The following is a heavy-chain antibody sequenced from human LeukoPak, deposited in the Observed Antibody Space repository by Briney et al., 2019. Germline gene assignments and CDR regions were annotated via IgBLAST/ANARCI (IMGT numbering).Heavy chain of an antibody. CDR2: IYTSGST. V-gene: IGHV4-4*07. CDR1: GGSISSYY. Sequence: PSETLSLTCTVSGGSISSYYWSWIRQPPGKGLEWIGRIYTSGSTTYNTSLKSRVTMSVDTSKNQSSLKLSSVTAADTAVYCCARAYNLRQLWSHFDYWGQGTLVTVSS. CDR3: ARAYNLRQLWSHFDY. D-gene: IGHD5-18*01. J-gene: IGHJ4*02.